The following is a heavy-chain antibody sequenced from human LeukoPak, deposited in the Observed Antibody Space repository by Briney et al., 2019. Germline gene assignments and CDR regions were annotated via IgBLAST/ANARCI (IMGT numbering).Heavy chain of an antibody. CDR1: GGTFSSYA. J-gene: IGHJ5*02. Sequence: SVKVSCKASGGTFSSYAISWVRQAPGQGLEWMGRIIPILGIANYAQKFQGRVTITADKSTSTAYMELSSLRSEDTTVYYCASGITMVRGVPDNWFDPWGQGTLVTVSS. D-gene: IGHD3-10*01. CDR2: IIPILGIA. V-gene: IGHV1-69*04. CDR3: ASGITMVRGVPDNWFDP.